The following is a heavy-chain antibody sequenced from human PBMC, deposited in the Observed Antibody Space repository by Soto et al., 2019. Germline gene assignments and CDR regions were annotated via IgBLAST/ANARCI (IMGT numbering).Heavy chain of an antibody. V-gene: IGHV3-23*01. J-gene: IGHJ3*02. Sequence: GGSLRLSCAASGFTFSSYAMSWVRQAPGKGLEWVSAISGSGGSTYYADSVKGRFTISRDNSKNTLYLQMNSLRAEDTAVYYCAKGGYYDFWSGYYFPGFDIWGQGTMVTVS. CDR1: GFTFSSYA. CDR3: AKGGYYDFWSGYYFPGFDI. D-gene: IGHD3-3*01. CDR2: ISGSGGST.